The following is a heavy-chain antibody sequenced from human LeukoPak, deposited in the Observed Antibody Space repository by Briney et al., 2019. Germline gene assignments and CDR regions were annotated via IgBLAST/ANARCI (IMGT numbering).Heavy chain of an antibody. V-gene: IGHV3-48*03. CDR2: ISSSGSTI. D-gene: IGHD6-13*01. CDR1: GFTFSSYE. Sequence: GGSLRLSCAASGFTFSSYEMNWVRQAPGKGLEWVSYISSSGSTIYYADSVKGRFTISRDNAKNSLYLQMNSLRAEDTAVYYCAREGSEQQLVRYFQHWGHGTLVTVSS. CDR3: AREGSEQQLVRYFQH. J-gene: IGHJ1*01.